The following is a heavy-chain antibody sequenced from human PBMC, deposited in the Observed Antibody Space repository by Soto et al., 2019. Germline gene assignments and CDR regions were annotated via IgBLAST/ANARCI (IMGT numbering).Heavy chain of an antibody. CDR1: GFTFSSYA. J-gene: IGHJ6*02. V-gene: IGHV3-30-3*01. CDR2: ISYDGSNK. CDR3: ARLHAPSIRWSFYCYCGMDV. D-gene: IGHD2-15*01. Sequence: QVQLVESGGGVVQPGRSLRLSCAASGFTFSSYAMHWVRQAPGKGLEWVAVISYDGSNKYYADSVKGRFTISRDNSKNTLYVQMNRPRAVHTAVYLCARLHAPSIRWSFYCYCGMDVWGQGTTVPVSS.